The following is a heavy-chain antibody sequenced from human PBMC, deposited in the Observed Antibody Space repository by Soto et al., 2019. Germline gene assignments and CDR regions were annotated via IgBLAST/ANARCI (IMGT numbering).Heavy chain of an antibody. CDR2: IDPSDSYT. V-gene: IGHV5-10-1*01. CDR3: ARHFNAGFDY. Sequence: PGESLKISCKGSGYSFTSHWISWVRQMPGEGLEWMGRIDPSDSYTEYSPSFQGHITMSSDKSISTAHVQWSSLAASDTDIYYCARHFNAGFDYWGQGTLVTVSS. J-gene: IGHJ4*02. D-gene: IGHD3-10*01. CDR1: GYSFTSHW.